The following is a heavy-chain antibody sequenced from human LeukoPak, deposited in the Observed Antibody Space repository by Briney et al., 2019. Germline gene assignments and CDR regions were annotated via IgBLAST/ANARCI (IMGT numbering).Heavy chain of an antibody. J-gene: IGHJ4*02. Sequence: GGSLRLSCAASGFTFRNYVIHWVRQAPGKGLEWVAVTSSDLNVKLYADSVKGRFTISRDNSRSTLYLQMNSLRPEDTAIYYCAGEGYYGSGSPPSLYFDYWGQGTLVTVSS. CDR1: GFTFRNYV. CDR2: TSSDLNVK. D-gene: IGHD3-10*01. V-gene: IGHV3-30-3*01. CDR3: AGEGYYGSGSPPSLYFDY.